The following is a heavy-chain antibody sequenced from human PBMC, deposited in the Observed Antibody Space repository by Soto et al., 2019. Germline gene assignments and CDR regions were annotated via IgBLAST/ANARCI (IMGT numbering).Heavy chain of an antibody. Sequence: SETLSLTCTVSGASISGFYWSWIRKSAGKGLEWIGRIYATGTTDYNPSLKSRVMMSVDTSKKQFSPKLRSVTAADTAVYYCVRDGTKTLRDWFDPWGQGISVTVSS. CDR2: IYATGTT. J-gene: IGHJ5*02. CDR1: GASISGFY. D-gene: IGHD1-1*01. V-gene: IGHV4-4*07. CDR3: VRDGTKTLRDWFDP.